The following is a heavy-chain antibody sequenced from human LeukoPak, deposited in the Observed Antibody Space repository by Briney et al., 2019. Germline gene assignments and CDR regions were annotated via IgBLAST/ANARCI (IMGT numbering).Heavy chain of an antibody. D-gene: IGHD6-19*01. Sequence: GGSLRLSCAASGFTFSSYWMNWARQAPGKGLEWVASINHNGNVNYYVDSVKGRFTISRDNAKNSLYLQMSNLRAEDTAVYYCARGSGYSSGWVDYWGQGTLVTVSS. V-gene: IGHV3-7*03. CDR3: ARGSGYSSGWVDY. CDR2: INHNGNVN. J-gene: IGHJ4*02. CDR1: GFTFSSYW.